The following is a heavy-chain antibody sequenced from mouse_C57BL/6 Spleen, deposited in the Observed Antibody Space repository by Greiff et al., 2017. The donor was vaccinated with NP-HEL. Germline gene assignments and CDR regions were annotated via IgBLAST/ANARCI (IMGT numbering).Heavy chain of an antibody. V-gene: IGHV6-3*01. CDR1: GFTFSNYW. J-gene: IGHJ2*01. CDR3: TGGIFDY. Sequence: EVKVEESGGGLVQPGGSMKLSCVASGFTFSNYWMNWVRQSPEKGLEWVAQIRLKSDNYATHYAESVKGRFTISRDDSKSSVYLQMNSLRAEDTGIYYCTGGIFDYWGQGTTLTVSS. CDR2: IRLKSDNYAT.